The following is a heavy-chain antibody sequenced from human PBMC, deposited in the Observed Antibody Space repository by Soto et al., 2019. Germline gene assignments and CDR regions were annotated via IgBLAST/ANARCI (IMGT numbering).Heavy chain of an antibody. D-gene: IGHD3-22*01. V-gene: IGHV4-30-4*01. CDR3: ARDLDGLHDDTSGPFPRPG. CDR1: GGSISSDDYY. Sequence: TLSLPCTVSGGSISSDDYYWSWIRQAPGRGLEWIGYIHSSGSIYYNPSLKSRATMSIDTAGNQFSLKVSSVTVADTAVYYCARDLDGLHDDTSGPFPRPGWGQGTLVTVAS. CDR2: IHSSGSI. J-gene: IGHJ1*01.